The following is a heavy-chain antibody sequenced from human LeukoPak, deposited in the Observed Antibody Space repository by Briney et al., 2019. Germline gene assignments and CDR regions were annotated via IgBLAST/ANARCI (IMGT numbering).Heavy chain of an antibody. CDR3: ARDQGPYYYDSSGSGFDP. V-gene: IGHV1-18*01. CDR1: CFTFSSYG. CDR2: INAYNGNT. Sequence: GSVKVSCKGSCFTFSSYGISWVGQAPGQGLGWVGWINAYNGNTNYAQKLQGRVTMTTDTSTSTAYMELRSLSSDDTAVYYCARDQGPYYYDSSGSGFDPWGQGTLVTVSS. D-gene: IGHD3-22*01. J-gene: IGHJ5*02.